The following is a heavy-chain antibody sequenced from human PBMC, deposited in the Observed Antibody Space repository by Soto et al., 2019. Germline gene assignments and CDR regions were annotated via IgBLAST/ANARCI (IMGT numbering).Heavy chain of an antibody. CDR1: GASISSYY. CDR2: IHNGERT. Sequence: SETLSLTCSVSGASISSYYWSWFRQAPGKGLEYIGYIHNGERTNYNPSLESRVTISADASKNQFSLRLSSVTAADTAMYYCSYGDSPGPIDHWGQGTLVTVSS. V-gene: IGHV4-59*01. CDR3: SYGDSPGPIDH. J-gene: IGHJ4*02. D-gene: IGHD4-17*01.